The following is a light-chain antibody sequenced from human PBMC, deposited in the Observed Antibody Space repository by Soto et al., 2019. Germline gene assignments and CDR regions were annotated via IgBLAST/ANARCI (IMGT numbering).Light chain of an antibody. CDR3: QQRSAWPLT. CDR1: QSIGSL. V-gene: IGKV3-11*01. CDR2: DIS. J-gene: IGKJ4*01. Sequence: EIVLTQSPAFLSLSPGERDTLSWRASQSIGSLFTWYQQKRGQGPRLVIYDISKRATGVPARFSGSGFGTDFTLTISNLEPEDFAVYFCQQRSAWPLTFGGGTKVEI.